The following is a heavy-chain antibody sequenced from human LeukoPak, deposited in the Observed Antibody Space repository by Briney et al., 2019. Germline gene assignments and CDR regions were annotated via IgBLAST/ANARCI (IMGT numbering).Heavy chain of an antibody. V-gene: IGHV3-15*01. CDR1: GFTFSNAW. CDR3: FRDSSRIGLDY. D-gene: IGHD3-22*01. Sequence: PGGSLRLSCAASGFTFSNAWMSWVRQAPGKGLEWVGRIKSKTDGGTTDYAAPVKGRFTISRDDSKNTLYLQMNSLKTEDTAVYYCFRDSSRIGLDYWGQGTLVTVSS. J-gene: IGHJ4*02. CDR2: IKSKTDGGTT.